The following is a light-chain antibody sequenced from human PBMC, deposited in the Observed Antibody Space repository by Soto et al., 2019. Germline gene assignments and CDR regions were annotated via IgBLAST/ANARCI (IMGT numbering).Light chain of an antibody. CDR3: QQRSNWIT. CDR1: QSVSSF. J-gene: IGKJ5*01. CDR2: DAS. V-gene: IGKV3-11*01. Sequence: EIVLTQSPGTLSLSPGERATLSGRASQSVSSFLAWYQQKPGQAPRLLIYDASNRATGIPARFSGSGSGTDFTLTISSLEPEDFAVYYCQQRSNWITFGQGTRLDIK.